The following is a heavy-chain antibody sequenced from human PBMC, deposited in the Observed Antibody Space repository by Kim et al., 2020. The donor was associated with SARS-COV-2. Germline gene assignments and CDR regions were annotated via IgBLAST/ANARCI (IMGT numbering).Heavy chain of an antibody. V-gene: IGHV3-9*01. Sequence: GGSLRLSCAASGFTFDDYAMHWVRQAPGKGLEWVSGISWNSGSIGYADSVKGRFTISRDNAKNSLYLQMNSLRAEDTALYYCAKDIGIAAAGYGMDVWG. CDR3: AKDIGIAAAGYGMDV. J-gene: IGHJ6*02. CDR1: GFTFDDYA. CDR2: ISWNSGSI. D-gene: IGHD6-13*01.